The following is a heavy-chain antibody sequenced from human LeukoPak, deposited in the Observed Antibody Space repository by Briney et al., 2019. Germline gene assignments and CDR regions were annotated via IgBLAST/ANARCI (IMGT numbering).Heavy chain of an antibody. Sequence: GGSLRLSCAASGFTFGNYCMHWVRQVPGKGLVWVSRINTDGSTITYADSVKGRFTISRDNAKNKVYLQMSSLRAEDTAVYYCARGDYGDYFDYWGQGTLIIVSS. CDR2: INTDGSTI. J-gene: IGHJ4*02. CDR3: ARGDYGDYFDY. V-gene: IGHV3-74*01. D-gene: IGHD4-17*01. CDR1: GFTFGNYC.